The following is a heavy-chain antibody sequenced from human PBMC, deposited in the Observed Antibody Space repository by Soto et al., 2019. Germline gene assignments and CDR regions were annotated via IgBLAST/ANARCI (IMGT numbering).Heavy chain of an antibody. CDR3: ARAGELPYYYYGMDV. CDR1: GYTFTTSG. V-gene: IGHV1-18*01. CDR2: VSGYNGNT. D-gene: IGHD1-7*01. J-gene: IGHJ6*02. Sequence: QVQLVQSGGEVKKPGASVKVSCKASGYTFTTSGVSWVRQAPGQGLEGMGWVSGYNGNTKYEEKFHARVTMTTDTSTSTAYLESRSLTTDDTAVYYCARAGELPYYYYGMDVWGQGTTVIVSS.